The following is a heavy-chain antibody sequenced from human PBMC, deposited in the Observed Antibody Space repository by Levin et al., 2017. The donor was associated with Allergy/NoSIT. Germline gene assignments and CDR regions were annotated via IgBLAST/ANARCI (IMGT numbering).Heavy chain of an antibody. CDR2: INHSGST. Sequence: SETLSLTCAVYGGSFSGYYWSWIRQPPGKGLEWIGEINHSGSTNYNPSLKSRVTISVDTSKNQFSLKLSSVTAADTAVYYCARASGVVAVYYYYGMDVWGQGTTVTVSS. V-gene: IGHV4-34*01. CDR3: ARASGVVAVYYYYGMDV. J-gene: IGHJ6*02. CDR1: GGSFSGYY. D-gene: IGHD2-15*01.